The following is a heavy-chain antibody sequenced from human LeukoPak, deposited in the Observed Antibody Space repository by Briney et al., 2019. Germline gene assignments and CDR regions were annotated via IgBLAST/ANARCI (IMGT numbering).Heavy chain of an antibody. V-gene: IGHV4-4*02. D-gene: IGHD6-25*01. CDR1: GGPISSSNW. J-gene: IGHJ6*03. CDR3: ARGGYGYYYYYYMDV. CDR2: IYHSGST. Sequence: SGTLSLTCAVSGGPISSSNWWSWVRQPPGKGLEWIGEIYHSGSTNYNPSLKSRVTISVDKSKNQFSLKLSSVTAADTAVYYCARGGYGYYYYYYMDVWGKGTTVTISS.